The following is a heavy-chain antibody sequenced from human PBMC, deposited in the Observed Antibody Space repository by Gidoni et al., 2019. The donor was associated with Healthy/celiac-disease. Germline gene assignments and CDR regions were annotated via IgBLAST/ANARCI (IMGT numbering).Heavy chain of an antibody. CDR2: IGYDGSNK. CDR3: ARGPKSYDFWSELDY. J-gene: IGHJ4*02. CDR1: GFTFSSYG. Sequence: QLQLLESGGGVVRPGRSLRRPCAASGFTFSSYGRQWVRQAPGTGLEWVAVIGYDGSNKYYAGSVKGRFTISRDKSKNTLYVQMNSLRAEDTAVYYCARGPKSYDFWSELDYGGQGTLVTVSS. D-gene: IGHD3-3*01. V-gene: IGHV3-33*01.